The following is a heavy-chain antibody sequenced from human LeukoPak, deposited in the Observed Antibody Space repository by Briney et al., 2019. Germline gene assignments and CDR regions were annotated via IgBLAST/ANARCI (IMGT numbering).Heavy chain of an antibody. CDR2: IWYDGSDK. D-gene: IGHD3-22*01. Sequence: GRALRLSCEASGFTFSSYGMHWVRQAPGKGLEWVAVIWYDGSDKYYADSVKGRFSISRDNSKNTLYLQMNSLRAEDTAVYYCARELPPVVNFYFDSWGQGTLVTVSS. V-gene: IGHV3-33*01. CDR1: GFTFSSYG. J-gene: IGHJ4*02. CDR3: ARELPPVVNFYFDS.